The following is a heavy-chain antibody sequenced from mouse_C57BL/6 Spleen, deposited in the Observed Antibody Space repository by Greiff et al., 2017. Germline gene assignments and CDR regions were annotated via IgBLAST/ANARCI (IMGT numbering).Heavy chain of an antibody. CDR1: GFTFTDYY. CDR3: ARYDGNYGAY. J-gene: IGHJ3*01. CDR2: IRNKANGYTT. Sequence: EVKLMESGGGLVQPGGSLSLSCAASGFTFTDYYMSWVRQPPGKALEWLGFIRNKANGYTTEYSASVKGRFTISRDNSQSILYLQMNALRAEDSSTYYCARYDGNYGAYWGQGTLVTVSA. D-gene: IGHD2-1*01. V-gene: IGHV7-3*01.